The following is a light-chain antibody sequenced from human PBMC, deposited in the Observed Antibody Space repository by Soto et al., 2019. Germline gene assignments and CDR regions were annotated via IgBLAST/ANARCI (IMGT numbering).Light chain of an antibody. Sequence: QSVLTQPASVSGSPGQSITISCTGTSSDVGGYNYVSWYQHHPGKAPKLMIFDVSNRPSGVSNGFSGSKSGNTASLTVSGLQPEDAADYYCSSYTTTNTRQIVFGTGTKATVL. J-gene: IGLJ1*01. CDR1: SSDVGGYNY. CDR3: SSYTTTNTRQIV. V-gene: IGLV2-14*03. CDR2: DVS.